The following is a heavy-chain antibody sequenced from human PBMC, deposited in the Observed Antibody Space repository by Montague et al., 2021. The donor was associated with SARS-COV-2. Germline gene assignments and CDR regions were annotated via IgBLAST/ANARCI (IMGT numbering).Heavy chain of an antibody. CDR2: ICYGGST. D-gene: IGHD4-23*01. CDR3: ARRRDRSTVVSPAVFDL. CDR1: SDSISSRSYC. Sequence: SQTLSLTCSVSSDSISSRSYCWAWIRQSPGKGLEWIGDICYGGSTYYNPSLRSRVVMSAETSKSQFSLKLYSVTAADTSIYYCARRRDRSTVVSPAVFDLWGQGTMVIVSS. J-gene: IGHJ3*01. V-gene: IGHV4-39*01.